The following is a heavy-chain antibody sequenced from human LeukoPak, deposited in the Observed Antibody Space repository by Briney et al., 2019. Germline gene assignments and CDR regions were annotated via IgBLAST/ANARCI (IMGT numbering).Heavy chain of an antibody. Sequence: GGSLRLSCAASGFTFSSYSMNWVRQAPGKGLEWVSSISSSSSYIYYADSVKGRFTISRDNDKNSLYLQMNSLRAEDTAVYYCAREFFFAAGTSDWGQGTLVTVSS. CDR1: GFTFSSYS. V-gene: IGHV3-21*01. CDR2: ISSSSSYI. J-gene: IGHJ4*02. D-gene: IGHD6-19*01. CDR3: AREFFFAAGTSD.